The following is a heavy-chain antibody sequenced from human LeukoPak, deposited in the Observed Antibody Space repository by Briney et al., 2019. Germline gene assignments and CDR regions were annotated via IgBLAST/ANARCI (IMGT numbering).Heavy chain of an antibody. CDR3: ARGTRGYSYGPYY. CDR2: INSDGSST. Sequence: GGSLRLSCAASGFTFSTYSMNWVRQTPGKGLVWVSRINSDGSSTSYADSVKGRFTISRDNAKNTLYLQMNSLRAEDTAVYYCARGTRGYSYGPYYWGQGTLVTVSS. D-gene: IGHD5-18*01. CDR1: GFTFSTYS. J-gene: IGHJ4*02. V-gene: IGHV3-74*01.